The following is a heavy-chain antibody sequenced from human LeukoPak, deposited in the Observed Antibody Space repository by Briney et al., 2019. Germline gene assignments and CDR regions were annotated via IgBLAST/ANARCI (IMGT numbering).Heavy chain of an antibody. Sequence: SETLSLTCAVYGGSFSGYYWSWIRQPPGKGLEWIGEINHSGSTDYNPSLKSRVTISLHPSKNQFSLKLSSVTAADTAVYYCARGFRGDNFDYWGQGTLVTVSS. J-gene: IGHJ4*02. V-gene: IGHV4-34*01. CDR2: INHSGST. D-gene: IGHD7-27*01. CDR3: ARGFRGDNFDY. CDR1: GGSFSGYY.